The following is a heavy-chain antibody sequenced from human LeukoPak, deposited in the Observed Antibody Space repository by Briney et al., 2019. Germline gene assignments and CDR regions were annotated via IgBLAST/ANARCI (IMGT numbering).Heavy chain of an antibody. CDR1: GFTFSSYW. CDR2: IKNDGSVT. D-gene: IGHD6-13*01. CDR3: ARYNEAAGDY. V-gene: IGHV3-74*01. Sequence: GGSLRLSCAASGFTFSSYWMQWVRQAPGKGLVWVSRIKNDGSVTNYADSVKGRYTISRDNAKNTLYLQMNSLRAEDTAVYYCARYNEAAGDYWGQGTLVTVSS. J-gene: IGHJ4*02.